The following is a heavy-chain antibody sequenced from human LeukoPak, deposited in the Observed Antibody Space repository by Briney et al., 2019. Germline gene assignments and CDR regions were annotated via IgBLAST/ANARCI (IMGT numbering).Heavy chain of an antibody. V-gene: IGHV4-39*02. Sequence: SETLSLTCTVSGGSISSSGYYWGWIRQPPGKGLEWIGSFYDSGSTYFNPSLKSRVTISVDTSKKHFSLRLSSVTAADTAVYYCARRIVGACGDNWFDPWGQGTLVIVSS. D-gene: IGHD1-26*01. CDR3: ARRIVGACGDNWFDP. CDR1: GGSISSSGYY. J-gene: IGHJ5*02. CDR2: FYDSGST.